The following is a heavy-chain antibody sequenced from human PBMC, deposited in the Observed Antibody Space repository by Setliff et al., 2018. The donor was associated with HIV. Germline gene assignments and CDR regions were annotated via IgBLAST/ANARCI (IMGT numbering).Heavy chain of an antibody. Sequence: ETLSLTCTVSGFTFSRYWMHWVRQAPGKGLVWVSRINSDGSTTSYADSVKGRFTISRDNAKNTLYLQMNSLRDEDTAMYYCARYYDSSGYFYYMDVWGKGTTVTVSS. CDR3: ARYYDSSGYFYYMDV. CDR1: GFTFSRYW. D-gene: IGHD3-22*01. V-gene: IGHV3-74*01. CDR2: INSDGSTT. J-gene: IGHJ6*03.